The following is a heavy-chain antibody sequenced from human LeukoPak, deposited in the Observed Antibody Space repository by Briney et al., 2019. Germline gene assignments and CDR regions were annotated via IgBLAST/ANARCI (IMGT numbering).Heavy chain of an antibody. J-gene: IGHJ4*02. V-gene: IGHV7-4-1*02. Sequence: GASVNVSCKASGYTFTNYAMNWVRQAPGQGLEWMGWINTNTGNPTYAQGFTGRFVFSLDTSVSTAYLQISSLEAEDTAIYYCARGEERVVVVDKYWGQGTLVTVSS. CDR3: ARGEERVVVVDKY. CDR1: GYTFTNYA. CDR2: INTNTGNP. D-gene: IGHD2-15*01.